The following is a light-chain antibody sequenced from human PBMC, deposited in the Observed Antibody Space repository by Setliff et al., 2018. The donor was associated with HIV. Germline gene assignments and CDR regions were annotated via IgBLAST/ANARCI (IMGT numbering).Light chain of an antibody. J-gene: IGLJ1*01. CDR2: DVT. CDR1: SSDVGAYNY. CDR3: SSYTNITTRV. Sequence: QSALTQPRSVSGSPGQSVTFSCTGSSSDVGAYNYVSWYQQHPGKAPKLMIYDVTKRPSGVPDRFSGSKSGNTASLTISGLQAEDEADYYCSSYTNITTRVFGTGTKVTVL. V-gene: IGLV2-11*01.